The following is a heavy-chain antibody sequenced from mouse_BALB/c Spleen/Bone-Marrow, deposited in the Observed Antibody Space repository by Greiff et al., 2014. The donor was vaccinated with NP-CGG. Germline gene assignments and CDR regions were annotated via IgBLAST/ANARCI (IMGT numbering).Heavy chain of an antibody. CDR2: IYPGSGGN. Sequence: VKLMESGAELVKPGTSVRLSCKASGYNFTSYWINWVKLRPGQGLEWIGDIYPGSGGNLKNEKFKTKATLTVDTSSSTAYMQLTSLASKDSALYYCARGGNWLFAYWGQGTLVTVSA. V-gene: IGHV1-55*01. CDR1: GYNFTSYW. J-gene: IGHJ3*01. CDR3: ARGGNWLFAY. D-gene: IGHD4-1*01.